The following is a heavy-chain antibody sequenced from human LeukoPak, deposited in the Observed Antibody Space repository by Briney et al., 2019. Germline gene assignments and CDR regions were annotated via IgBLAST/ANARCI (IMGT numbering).Heavy chain of an antibody. Sequence: SETLSLTCTVSGGPISSGSYYWGWIRQPPGKGLEWIGSIYYSGSTYYNPSLKSRVTISLDTSKNQFSLRLTSVTAADTAVYFCARDVSNPWGQGTMVTVSS. D-gene: IGHD3-16*01. CDR2: IYYSGST. CDR3: ARDVSNP. CDR1: GGPISSGSYY. V-gene: IGHV4-39*01. J-gene: IGHJ3*01.